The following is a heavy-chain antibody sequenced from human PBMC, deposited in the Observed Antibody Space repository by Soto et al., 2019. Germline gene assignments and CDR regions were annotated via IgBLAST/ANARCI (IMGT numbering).Heavy chain of an antibody. CDR1: GFTVSSNY. J-gene: IGHJ3*02. D-gene: IGHD3-22*01. V-gene: IGHV3-53*01. CDR2: IYSGGST. CDR3: ASHSYYYDSSGLTAFDI. Sequence: GGSLRLSCAASGFTVSSNYMSWVRQAPGKGLEWVSVIYSGGSTYYADSVKGRFTISRDNSKNTLYLQMNSLRAEDTAVYYCASHSYYYDSSGLTAFDIWGQGTMVTV.